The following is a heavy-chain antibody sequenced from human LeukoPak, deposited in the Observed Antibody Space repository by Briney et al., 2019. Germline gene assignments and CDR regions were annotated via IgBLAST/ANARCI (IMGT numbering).Heavy chain of an antibody. Sequence: GASVEVSFKASGYTFTDNYIHWVRQAPGQGLEWLGWIYAKTGATKNAQKFQGRVTMARDTSINTAYMDLYSLNSDDTAVYYCARDAFGGDSFETWGQGTMVTVSS. D-gene: IGHD3-10*01. CDR2: IYAKTGAT. CDR3: ARDAFGGDSFET. J-gene: IGHJ3*02. CDR1: GYTFTDNY. V-gene: IGHV1-2*02.